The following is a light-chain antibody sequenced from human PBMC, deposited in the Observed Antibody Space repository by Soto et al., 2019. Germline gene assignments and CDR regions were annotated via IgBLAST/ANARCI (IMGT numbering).Light chain of an antibody. V-gene: IGKV1-39*01. CDR2: AAS. Sequence: DIQMSQSPSSLSASVGDRVTITCRARQNINSYLNWYQQKPGKAPKLLIFAASSLQSGVPSRFSGSGSGTDFTLTISSLQPEDFATYYCQQLNSYPRGFCGGSMVDIK. J-gene: IGKJ4*01. CDR1: QNINSY. CDR3: QQLNSYPRG.